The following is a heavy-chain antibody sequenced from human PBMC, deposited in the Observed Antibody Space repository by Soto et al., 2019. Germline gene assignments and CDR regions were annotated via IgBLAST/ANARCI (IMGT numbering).Heavy chain of an antibody. CDR2: ISYDGSNK. Sequence: QVQLVEFGGGVVQPGRSLRLSCAASGFTFSSYGMHWVRQAPGKGLEWVAVISYDGSNKYYADSVKGRFTISRDNSKNTLYLQMNSLRAEDTAVYYCAKDRVVVPAAISRYYYGMDVWGQGTTVTVSS. J-gene: IGHJ6*02. D-gene: IGHD2-2*01. V-gene: IGHV3-30*18. CDR1: GFTFSSYG. CDR3: AKDRVVVPAAISRYYYGMDV.